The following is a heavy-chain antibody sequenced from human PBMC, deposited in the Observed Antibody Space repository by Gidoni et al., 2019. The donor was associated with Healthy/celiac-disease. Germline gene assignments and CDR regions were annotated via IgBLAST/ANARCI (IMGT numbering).Heavy chain of an antibody. D-gene: IGHD1-26*01. V-gene: IGHV1-3*01. CDR2: INAGNGNT. CDR3: ARDRGATAAEYFQH. J-gene: IGHJ1*01. CDR1: GYTFTSYA. Sequence: QVQLVQSGAEVKKPGASVKVSCKASGYTFTSYAMPWVRQAPGQRLEWMGWINAGNGNTKYSQKFQGRVTITRDTSASTAYMELSSLRSEDTAVYYCARDRGATAAEYFQHWGQGTLVTVSS.